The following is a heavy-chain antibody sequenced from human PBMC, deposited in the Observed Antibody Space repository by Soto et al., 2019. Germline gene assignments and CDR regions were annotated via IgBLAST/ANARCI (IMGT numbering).Heavy chain of an antibody. Sequence: GGSLRLSCAPSGFTFSSYEMNWVRQAPGKGLEWASYISVSGTMRFYADAVKGRFTISRDNTKKILYLQMNSLRAEDTALYYCATAGLTGTVWGQGTTVTVSS. D-gene: IGHD3-9*01. V-gene: IGHV3-48*03. CDR2: ISVSGTMR. CDR3: ATAGLTGTV. CDR1: GFTFSSYE. J-gene: IGHJ6*02.